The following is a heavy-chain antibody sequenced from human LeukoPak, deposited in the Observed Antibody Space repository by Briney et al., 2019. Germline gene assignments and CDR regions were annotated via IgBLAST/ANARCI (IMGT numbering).Heavy chain of an antibody. CDR2: IYYSGST. Sequence: SDTLSLTCTVSGGSITSYYWSWIRQPPGKGLEWIGYIYYSGSTNYNPSLKSRVTISVDTSKNQFSLKLSSVTAGDTAVYYCARATSFDYWGQGILVTVSS. D-gene: IGHD1-26*01. CDR3: ARATSFDY. V-gene: IGHV4-59*08. CDR1: GGSITSYY. J-gene: IGHJ4*02.